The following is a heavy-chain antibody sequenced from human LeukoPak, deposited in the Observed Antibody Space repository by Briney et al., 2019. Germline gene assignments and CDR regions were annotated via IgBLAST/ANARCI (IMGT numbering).Heavy chain of an antibody. Sequence: SETLSLTCAVSGGSISNYYWSWIRQPPGKGLEWLGYVYNSGSTHYNPSLKSRVTISADTSKNQFSLTLTSVTAADTAVYYCARSGGTWSYNYWGQGTLVTVSS. J-gene: IGHJ4*02. CDR3: ARSGGTWSYNY. CDR2: VYNSGST. CDR1: GGSISNYY. D-gene: IGHD1-26*01. V-gene: IGHV4-59*01.